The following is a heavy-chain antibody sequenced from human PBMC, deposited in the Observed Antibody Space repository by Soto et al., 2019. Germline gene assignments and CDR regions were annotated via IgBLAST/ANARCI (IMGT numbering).Heavy chain of an antibody. D-gene: IGHD6-19*01. CDR1: GGSVSSGSYY. CDR3: ARAGYSSGGDWFDP. Sequence: SETLSLTCTVSGGSVSSGSYYWSWIRQPPGKGLEWIGYIYYSGSTNCNPSLKSRVTISVDTSKNQFSLKLSSVTAADTAVYYCARAGYSSGGDWFDPWGQGTLVTVSS. J-gene: IGHJ5*02. V-gene: IGHV4-61*01. CDR2: IYYSGST.